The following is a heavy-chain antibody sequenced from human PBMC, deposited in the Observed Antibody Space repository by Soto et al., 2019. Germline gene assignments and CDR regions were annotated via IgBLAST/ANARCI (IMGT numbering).Heavy chain of an antibody. Sequence: SETLSLTCTVSGGSISSSDSYWCWILLPTRKGLEWVGTIDYSGGTTYNPSLESRVTISVDTSKNQFSLRLSFVTAADTAVYYCARRTPLYASESSRFDPWGQGALVTVSS. CDR1: GGSISSSDSY. CDR3: ARRTPLYASESSRFDP. CDR2: IDYSGGT. J-gene: IGHJ5*02. V-gene: IGHV4-39*01. D-gene: IGHD3-10*01.